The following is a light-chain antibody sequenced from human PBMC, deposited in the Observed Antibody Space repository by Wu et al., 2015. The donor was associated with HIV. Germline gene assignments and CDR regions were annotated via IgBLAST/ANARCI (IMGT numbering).Light chain of an antibody. CDR3: QQFNSYPPLT. V-gene: IGKV1-13*02. CDR1: QGISSA. Sequence: AIQLTQSPSSLSASVGDRVTITCRASQGISSALAWYQQKPGKAPKLLIYDASGLESGVPSRFSGSGSGTDFTLTISSLQLEDFATYYCQQFNSYPPLTFGGGTKVEIK. CDR2: DAS. J-gene: IGKJ4*01.